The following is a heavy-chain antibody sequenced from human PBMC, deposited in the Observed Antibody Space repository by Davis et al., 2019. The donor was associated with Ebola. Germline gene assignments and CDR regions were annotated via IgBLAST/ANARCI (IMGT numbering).Heavy chain of an antibody. Sequence: PGGSLRLSCAASGFTFSSYWMHWVRQAPGKGLVWVSRINSDGSSTSYADSVKGRFTISRDNAKNTLYLQMNSLRAEDTAVYYCASAVVVGARRAFDIWGQGTMVTVSS. CDR2: INSDGSST. CDR3: ASAVVVGARRAFDI. D-gene: IGHD1-26*01. V-gene: IGHV3-74*01. CDR1: GFTFSSYW. J-gene: IGHJ3*02.